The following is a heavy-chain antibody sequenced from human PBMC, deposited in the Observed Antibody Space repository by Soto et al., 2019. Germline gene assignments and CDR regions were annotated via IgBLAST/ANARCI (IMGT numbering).Heavy chain of an antibody. Sequence: LRLSCAASGFTFSSYWMSWVRQAPGKGLEWVANIKQDGSEKYYVDSVKGRFTISRDNAKNSLYLQMNSLRAEDTAVYYCAREGGYSYGLYYYYGMDVWGQGTTVTVSS. J-gene: IGHJ6*02. CDR3: AREGGYSYGLYYYYGMDV. CDR1: GFTFSSYW. V-gene: IGHV3-7*03. D-gene: IGHD5-18*01. CDR2: IKQDGSEK.